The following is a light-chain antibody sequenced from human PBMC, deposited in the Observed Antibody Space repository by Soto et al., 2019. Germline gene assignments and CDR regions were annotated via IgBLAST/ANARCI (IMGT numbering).Light chain of an antibody. V-gene: IGKV3-11*01. J-gene: IGKJ5*01. Sequence: EIVLTQSPATLSLSPGERATLSCRASQTVSSYLLWYQQKPGQAPRLLIYDASNRATGVPARFSGSGSGTDFTLTISSLEPEDFALYYCQHRSGWPPGATFGQGTRLEIK. CDR3: QHRSGWPPGAT. CDR1: QTVSSY. CDR2: DAS.